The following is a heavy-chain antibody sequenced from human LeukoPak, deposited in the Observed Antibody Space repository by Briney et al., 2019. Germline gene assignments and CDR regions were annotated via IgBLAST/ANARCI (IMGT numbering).Heavy chain of an antibody. J-gene: IGHJ3*02. CDR2: IKPDGIDK. Sequence: GGSLRLSCVGSGFTFRSHWVNWVRQSPGKGLEWVANIKPDGIDKYYLDSARGRFTVSRDNAQNSAFLQMNSLRVEDTAIYYCATISAQTFYIWGQGTLVSVSS. V-gene: IGHV3-7*01. D-gene: IGHD5-24*01. CDR3: ATISAQTFYI. CDR1: GFTFRSHW.